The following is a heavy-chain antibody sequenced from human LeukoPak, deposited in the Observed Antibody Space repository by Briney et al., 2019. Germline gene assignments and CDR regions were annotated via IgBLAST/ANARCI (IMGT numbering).Heavy chain of an antibody. CDR3: ARDQCGGDCYRAFDI. D-gene: IGHD2-21*02. CDR2: ISSSSSTI. J-gene: IGHJ3*02. CDR1: GFTFSSYS. V-gene: IGHV3-48*01. Sequence: GESLKISCAASGFTFSSYSMNWVRQAPGKGLEWVSYISSSSSTIYYADSVKGRFTISRDNAKNSLYLQMNSLRAEDTAVYYCARDQCGGDCYRAFDIWGQGTRVTVSS.